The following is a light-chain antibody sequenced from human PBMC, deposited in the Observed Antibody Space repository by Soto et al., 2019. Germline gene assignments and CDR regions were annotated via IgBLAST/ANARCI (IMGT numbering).Light chain of an antibody. J-gene: IGKJ1*01. CDR3: QQYGTSPQT. CDR2: GAS. Sequence: EIVLTQSPGTLSLSPGDRATLSCRASQSVRSSYLAWFQQKPGQAPRLLIYGASSRATGIPDRFSGSGSGTDFTITISRLEPEDFAVYYCQQYGTSPQTFGQGTKVEIK. CDR1: QSVRSSY. V-gene: IGKV3-20*01.